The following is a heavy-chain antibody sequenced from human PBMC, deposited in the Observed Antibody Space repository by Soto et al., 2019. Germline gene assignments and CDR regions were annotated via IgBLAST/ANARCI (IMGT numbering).Heavy chain of an antibody. V-gene: IGHV3-64*01. Sequence: EVQLVESGGGLVQPGGSLRLSCAASGFTFSRYAMHWVRQAPGKGLEYVSPISSNGGSTYYANSVKGRFTISRDNSKSRLYLQMGSLRPGETAVYYCARGGRGYEFDYWGQGTVVTVSS. CDR3: ARGGRGYEFDY. CDR1: GFTFSRYA. D-gene: IGHD5-12*01. J-gene: IGHJ4*02. CDR2: ISSNGGST.